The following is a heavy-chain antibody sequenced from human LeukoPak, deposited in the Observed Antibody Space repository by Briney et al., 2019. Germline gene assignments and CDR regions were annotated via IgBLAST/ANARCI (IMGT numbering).Heavy chain of an antibody. CDR3: AKGLRWFGQYYHNYFDS. J-gene: IGHJ4*02. V-gene: IGHV3-30*18. CDR2: ISHDGSNK. CDR1: GFPFSDYG. Sequence: GGSLRLSCAASGFPFSDYGMYWVRQAPGKGLEWLAVISHDGSNKHYADSVKGRITISRDNSMNTLYLQMNSLTTEDTAFYYCAKGLRWFGQYYHNYFDSWGQGSLVTVSS. D-gene: IGHD3-10*01.